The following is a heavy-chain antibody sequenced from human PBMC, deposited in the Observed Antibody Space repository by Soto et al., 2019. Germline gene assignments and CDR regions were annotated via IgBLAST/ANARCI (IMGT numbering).Heavy chain of an antibody. CDR3: ARDSFNTGLYFDY. D-gene: IGHD2-8*02. CDR2: IYSSGNT. CDR1: GGSISSNSYY. J-gene: IGHJ4*02. V-gene: IGHV4-39*07. Sequence: SETLSLTCTVSGGSISSNSYYWGWIRQPPGKGLEWIGNIYSSGNTYYNPSLKSRVTMSLDTSKNQFSLILNSVTAADTAVYYCARDSFNTGLYFDYWGRGILVTVSS.